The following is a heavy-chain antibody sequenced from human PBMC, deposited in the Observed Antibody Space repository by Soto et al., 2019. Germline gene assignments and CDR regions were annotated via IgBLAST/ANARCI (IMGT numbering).Heavy chain of an antibody. V-gene: IGHV1-2*02. D-gene: IGHD6-25*01. CDR2: INANNGGA. CDR3: EREAGSDSLATKNHWFDS. J-gene: IGHJ5*01. Sequence: ASVKVSCKPSGYTFTDYHIHWVRQAPGQGLEFMGWINANNGGAGSAQQVQGRVTVTRDTSISTVYRELSNLRYDDTAVYYCEREAGSDSLATKNHWFDSWGQGTRVTVSS. CDR1: GYTFTDYH.